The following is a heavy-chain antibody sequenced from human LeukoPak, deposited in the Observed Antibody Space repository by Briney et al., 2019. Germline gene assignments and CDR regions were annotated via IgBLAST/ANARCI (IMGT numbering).Heavy chain of an antibody. V-gene: IGHV4-59*08. CDR3: ARGAVRGLSWGWFDP. D-gene: IGHD3-10*01. Sequence: SETLSLTCTVSGCSISSYYRSWIRQPPGKGLEWMGYIYYSGSTNYNPCRKSLVTISVDTSKNQFSLRLSSVTAADTSVYCCARGAVRGLSWGWFDPWGQGTLVTVSS. CDR2: IYYSGST. J-gene: IGHJ5*02. CDR1: GCSISSYY.